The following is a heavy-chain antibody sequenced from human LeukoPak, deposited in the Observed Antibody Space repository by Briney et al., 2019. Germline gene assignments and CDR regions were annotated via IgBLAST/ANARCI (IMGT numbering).Heavy chain of an antibody. V-gene: IGHV4-59*01. Sequence: PSETLSLTCTVSGGSISSYYWSWIRQPPGKGLEWIGYIYYSGSTNYNPSLKSRVTISVDTSKNQFSLKLTSVTAADTAVYYCARGGVGATDDFDYWGQGTLVTVSS. CDR2: IYYSGST. CDR1: GGSISSYY. J-gene: IGHJ4*02. D-gene: IGHD1-26*01. CDR3: ARGGVGATDDFDY.